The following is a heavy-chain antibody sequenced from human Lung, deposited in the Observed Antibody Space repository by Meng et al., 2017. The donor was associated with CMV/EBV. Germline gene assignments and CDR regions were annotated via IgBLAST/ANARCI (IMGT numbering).Heavy chain of an antibody. CDR3: ARGYCSGGSCPVFDP. J-gene: IGHJ5*02. CDR2: MNPNSGNT. V-gene: IGHV1-8*01. Sequence: AEVEEAGASVKVSCKASGYTFTSYDINWVRQATGQGLGWMGWMNPNSGNTGYAQKFQGRVTMTRNTSISTAYMELSSLRSEDTAVYYCARGYCSGGSCPVFDPWGQGTLVTVSS. CDR1: GYTFTSYD. D-gene: IGHD2-15*01.